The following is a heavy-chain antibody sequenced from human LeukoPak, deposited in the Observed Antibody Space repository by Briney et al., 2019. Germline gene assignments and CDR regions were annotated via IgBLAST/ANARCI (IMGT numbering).Heavy chain of an antibody. CDR1: GYTLTELS. Sequence: ASVKVSCKVSGYTLTELSMHWVRQAPGKGLEWMGGFDPEDGETIYAQKFQGRVTMTEDTSTDTAYMELSSLRSEDTAVYYCATSPYYDILPGYPPLDYWGQGTLVTVSS. CDR2: FDPEDGET. V-gene: IGHV1-24*01. D-gene: IGHD3-9*01. CDR3: ATSPYYDILPGYPPLDY. J-gene: IGHJ4*02.